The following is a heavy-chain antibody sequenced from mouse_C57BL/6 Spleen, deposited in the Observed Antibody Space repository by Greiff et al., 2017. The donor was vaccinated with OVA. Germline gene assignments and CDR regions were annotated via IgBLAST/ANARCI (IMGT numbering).Heavy chain of an antibody. J-gene: IGHJ2*01. V-gene: IGHV1-19*01. CDR2: INPYNGGT. Sequence: EVQLQQSGPVLVKPGASVKMSCKASGYTFTDYYMNWVKQSHGKSLEWIGVINPYNGGTSYNQKFKGKATLTVDKSSSTAYMELNSLTSEDSAVYYCARRIYYYGSSYVERYYFDYWGQGTTLTVSS. CDR3: ARRIYYYGSSYVERYYFDY. CDR1: GYTFTDYY. D-gene: IGHD1-1*01.